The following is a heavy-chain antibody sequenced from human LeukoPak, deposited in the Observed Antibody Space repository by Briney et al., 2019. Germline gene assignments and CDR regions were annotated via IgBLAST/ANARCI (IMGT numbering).Heavy chain of an antibody. D-gene: IGHD2-2*01. Sequence: SETLSLTCTVSGGSISSSSYYWGWIRQPPGKGLEWIGSIYYSGSTYYNPSLKSRVTISVDTSKNQFSLKLSSVTAADTAVYYCARDRGVVVPAAMNWFDPWGQGTLVTVSS. CDR1: GGSISSSSYY. J-gene: IGHJ5*02. CDR3: ARDRGVVVPAAMNWFDP. CDR2: IYYSGST. V-gene: IGHV4-39*07.